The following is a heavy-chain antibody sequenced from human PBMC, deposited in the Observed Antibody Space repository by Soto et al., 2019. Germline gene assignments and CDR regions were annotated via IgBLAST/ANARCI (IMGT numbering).Heavy chain of an antibody. V-gene: IGHV4-34*04. CDR2: INHRGTT. CDR3: ARGYPRSILSASLTTSYWFDS. D-gene: IGHD2-21*01. Sequence: QVQLQQWGTGLLKPSETLSLHCAVYGESLRGYYWSWIRQTPAMGLEWIGEINHRGTTNHDSSLKRRAINSIDTSKNQVSLRLNYVTAADTAVYYCARGYPRSILSASLTTSYWFDSWGQGTLVTVSS. CDR1: GESLRGYY. J-gene: IGHJ5*01.